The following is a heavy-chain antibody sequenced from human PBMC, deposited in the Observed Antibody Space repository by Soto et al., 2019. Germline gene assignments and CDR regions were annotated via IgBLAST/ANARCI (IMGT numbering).Heavy chain of an antibody. D-gene: IGHD3-10*01. CDR2: IYYSGST. V-gene: IGHV4-59*01. CDR3: ARVLSGGFKNYYGSRETRHYGMDV. Sequence: SETLSLTCTVSGGSISSYYWSWIRQPPGKGLEWIGYIYYSGSTNYNPSLKSRVTISVDTSKNQFSLKLSSVTAADTAVYYCARVLSGGFKNYYGSRETRHYGMDVWGQGTTVTVSS. CDR1: GGSISSYY. J-gene: IGHJ6*02.